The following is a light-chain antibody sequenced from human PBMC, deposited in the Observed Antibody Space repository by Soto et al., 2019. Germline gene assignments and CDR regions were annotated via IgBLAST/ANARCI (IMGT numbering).Light chain of an antibody. V-gene: IGKV4-1*01. Sequence: DIVMTQSPDSLAVSLGERATINCKSSQSVLYSSNNKNYLAWYQQKPGQPPKLLIYWASTRESGVPDRFSGSGSGTDFTLTISSLQAEHVAVYYCQQYYSTLPTFGQGTKV. CDR1: QSVLYSSNNKNY. CDR2: WAS. CDR3: QQYYSTLPT. J-gene: IGKJ1*01.